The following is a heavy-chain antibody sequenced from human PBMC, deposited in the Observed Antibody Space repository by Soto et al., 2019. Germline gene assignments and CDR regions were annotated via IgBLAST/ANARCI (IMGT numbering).Heavy chain of an antibody. J-gene: IGHJ4*02. CDR2: ISGSGANT. CDR1: GFTFSSYA. V-gene: IGHV3-23*01. Sequence: EVQLLDSGGGLVQPGGSLRLSCAASGFTFSSYAMSWVRQAPGKGLGWVSAISGSGANTYYADSVKGWFTISRDNSKNTLYLQMNSLRAEDSAMYYCVRERSGYSYADSWGQGTLVTVSS. D-gene: IGHD5-18*01. CDR3: VRERSGYSYADS.